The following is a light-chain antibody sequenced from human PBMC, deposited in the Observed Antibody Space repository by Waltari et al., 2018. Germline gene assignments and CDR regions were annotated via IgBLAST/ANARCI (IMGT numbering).Light chain of an antibody. Sequence: SSLSASVGDRVTITCRASQSISSYLNWYQQKPGKAPKLLIYAASSLQSGVPSRFSGSGSGTDFTLTISSLQPEDFATYYCQQSYSTPRTFGQGTKLEIK. CDR2: AAS. CDR3: QQSYSTPRT. V-gene: IGKV1-39*01. CDR1: QSISSY. J-gene: IGKJ2*01.